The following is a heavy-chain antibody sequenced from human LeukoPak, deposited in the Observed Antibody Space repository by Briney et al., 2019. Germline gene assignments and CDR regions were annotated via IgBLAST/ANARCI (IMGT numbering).Heavy chain of an antibody. D-gene: IGHD3-10*01. CDR2: INANNDQT. Sequence: GASVKVSCKASGYTFTSYAMNWVRQAPGQGLEWMGWINANNDQTHYGQNLQDRVTMSTNPSTRTVYMNLRTLRSDDTAIYYCARLNLIRGVRVIDYWGQGTLVTVSS. J-gene: IGHJ4*02. CDR3: ARLNLIRGVRVIDY. V-gene: IGHV1-18*01. CDR1: GYTFTSYA.